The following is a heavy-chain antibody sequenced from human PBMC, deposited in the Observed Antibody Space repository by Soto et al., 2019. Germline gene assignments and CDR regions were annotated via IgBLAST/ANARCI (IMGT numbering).Heavy chain of an antibody. D-gene: IGHD5-18*01. J-gene: IGHJ4*02. CDR3: ARPSTGTATVRY. Sequence: PGESLKISYKGSRYSFTSYWIGWVRQMPGKGLEWMGIIYPGHSDIRYSPSFQGQITISADKSISTAYLQWSSLKASDTAMYYCARPSTGTATVRYWGQGTLVTVSS. CDR1: RYSFTSYW. V-gene: IGHV5-51*01. CDR2: IYPGHSDI.